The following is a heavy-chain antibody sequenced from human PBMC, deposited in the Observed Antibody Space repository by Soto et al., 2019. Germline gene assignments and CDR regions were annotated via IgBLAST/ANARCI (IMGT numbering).Heavy chain of an antibody. CDR1: GFTFRDYG. D-gene: IGHD1-26*01. Sequence: QVPLVESGGGVVRPGRSLRLSCVAAGFTFRDYGMHGVRQAPGKGLEWVAGIGHNGLKEQYAASVKGRFTSSRDNSKKTVYLQLNSQRGDDTAVYYCAKDWVGGSNKYYFEYWDQGTLVTVSS. CDR2: IGHNGLKE. CDR3: AKDWVGGSNKYYFEY. J-gene: IGHJ4*02. V-gene: IGHV3-30*18.